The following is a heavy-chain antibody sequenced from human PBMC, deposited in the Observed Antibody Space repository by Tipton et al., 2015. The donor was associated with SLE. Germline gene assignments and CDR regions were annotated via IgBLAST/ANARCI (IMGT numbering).Heavy chain of an antibody. D-gene: IGHD5-18*01. CDR1: GYTFSNYG. CDR3: ARVRVDTAMGVFDF. V-gene: IGHV1-18*01. Sequence: QLVQSGPEVKKPGASVRVSCKASGYTFSNYGISWVRQAPGHGLEWMGWISAYNGNTNYAQKLQGRVTMTSDTSTSTAYMELRSLRSDDTAIYYCARVRVDTAMGVFDFWGQGTLVTVSS. CDR2: ISAYNGNT. J-gene: IGHJ4*02.